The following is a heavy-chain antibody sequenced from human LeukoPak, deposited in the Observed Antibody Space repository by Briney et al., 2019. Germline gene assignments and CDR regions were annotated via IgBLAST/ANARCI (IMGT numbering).Heavy chain of an antibody. D-gene: IGHD6-13*01. CDR1: GFTFGDYA. CDR2: IRSKAYGGTT. J-gene: IGHJ4*02. Sequence: PGGSLRLSCTASGFTFGDYAMSWVRQAPGKGLKWVGFIRSKAYGGTTEYAASVKGRFTISRDDSKSIAYLQMNSLKTEDTAVYYCTREGIAAAGSDYWGQGTLVTVSS. V-gene: IGHV3-49*04. CDR3: TREGIAAAGSDY.